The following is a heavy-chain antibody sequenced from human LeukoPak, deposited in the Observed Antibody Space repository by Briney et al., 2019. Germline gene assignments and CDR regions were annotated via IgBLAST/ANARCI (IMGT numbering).Heavy chain of an antibody. V-gene: IGHV5-51*01. D-gene: IGHD6-13*01. CDR1: GYSFTTYW. CDR3: ARRGESSSWYSNY. J-gene: IGHJ4*02. CDR2: IYPSDSDT. Sequence: PGESLKIPCKGSGYSFTTYWIGWVRQMPGKGLEWMGIIYPSDSDTRYSPSFQGQVTISADKSISAAYLQWSSLKASDTAMYYCARRGESSSWYSNYWGQGTLVTVSS.